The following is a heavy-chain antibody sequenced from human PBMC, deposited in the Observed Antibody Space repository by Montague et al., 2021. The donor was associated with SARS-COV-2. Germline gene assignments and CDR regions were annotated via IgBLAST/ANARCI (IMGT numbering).Heavy chain of an antibody. J-gene: IGHJ6*02. Sequence: SLRLSCAASGFTVSSNYMSWVRQAPGKGPEWVSVIYSGGSTYYADSVKGRFTISRHNSKNTLYLQTNSLRAEDTAVYYCARDLTYGSGRSYYYYGMDVWGQGTTVTVSS. D-gene: IGHD3-10*01. CDR3: ARDLTYGSGRSYYYYGMDV. V-gene: IGHV3-53*04. CDR2: IYSGGST. CDR1: GFTVSSNY.